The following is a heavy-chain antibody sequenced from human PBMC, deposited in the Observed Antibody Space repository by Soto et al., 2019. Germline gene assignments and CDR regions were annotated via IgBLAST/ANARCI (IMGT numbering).Heavy chain of an antibody. J-gene: IGHJ5*02. CDR1: GYTFTSYY. Sequence: ASVKVSCKASGYTFTSYYMHWVRQAPGQGLEWMGIINPSGGNTSYAQKFQGRVTMTRDTSTSTVYMELSSLRSEDTAVYYCARDSGYCSGGSCYGGRWFDPWGQGTLVTVSS. D-gene: IGHD2-15*01. CDR2: INPSGGNT. V-gene: IGHV1-46*01. CDR3: ARDSGYCSGGSCYGGRWFDP.